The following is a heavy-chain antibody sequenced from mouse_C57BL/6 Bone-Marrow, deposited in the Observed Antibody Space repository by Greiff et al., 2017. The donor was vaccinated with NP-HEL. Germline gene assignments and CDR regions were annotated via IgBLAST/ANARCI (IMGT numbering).Heavy chain of an antibody. D-gene: IGHD2-4*01. CDR1: GYTFTTSP. CDR2: FHPYNDDT. J-gene: IGHJ3*01. V-gene: IGHV1-47*01. Sequence: VQLQQSGAELVKPGASVKMSCKASGYTFTTSPIEWMKQNHGKSLEWIGNFHPYNDDTTYNEKFKGKATLPVEKSSSTVYLELSRLTSDDSAVYYCARRDYGAWFAYWGQGTLVTVSA. CDR3: ARRDYGAWFAY.